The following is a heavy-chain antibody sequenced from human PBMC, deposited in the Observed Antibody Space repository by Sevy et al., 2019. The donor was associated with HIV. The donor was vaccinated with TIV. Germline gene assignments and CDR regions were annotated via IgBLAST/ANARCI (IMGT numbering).Heavy chain of an antibody. CDR2: FDPEDGET. D-gene: IGHD1-1*01. J-gene: IGHJ3*02. Sequence: ASLKVSCKVSGYTLTELSMHWVRQAPGKGLEWMGGFDPEDGETIYAQKFQGRVTMTEDTSTDTAYMELSSLRSEDTAVYYCATGFETKWDALDIWGQGTMVTVSS. CDR3: ATGFETKWDALDI. CDR1: GYTLTELS. V-gene: IGHV1-24*01.